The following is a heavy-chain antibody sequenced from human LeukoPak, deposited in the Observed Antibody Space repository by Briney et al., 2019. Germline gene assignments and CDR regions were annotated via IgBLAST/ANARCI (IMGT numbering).Heavy chain of an antibody. V-gene: IGHV4-39*07. Sequence: SETLSLTCTVSGGSISSSPYYWGWIRQPPGKGLEWIGSIYYSGTTHYNPSLESRVTISVDTSKNQFSLKLASVTAADTAVYYCARDGLGQNYYYYYMDVWGKGTTVTISS. CDR1: GGSISSSPYY. D-gene: IGHD3-16*01. CDR3: ARDGLGQNYYYYYMDV. CDR2: IYYSGTT. J-gene: IGHJ6*03.